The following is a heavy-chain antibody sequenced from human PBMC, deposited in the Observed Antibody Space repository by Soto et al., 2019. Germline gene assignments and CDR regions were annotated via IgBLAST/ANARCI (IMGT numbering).Heavy chain of an antibody. CDR1: GFTFSTSA. D-gene: IGHD6-19*01. V-gene: IGHV3-23*01. CDR3: VRAPEQRPIDF. CDR2: ISDSGST. J-gene: IGHJ4*01. Sequence: GGSLRLSCEASGFTFSTSAMSWVRQAPGKGLEWVSTISDSGSTYYVDSVKGRFTISRDISKNTLYLQMDSLRAEDTAVYYCVRAPEQRPIDFWGHGSLVTVSS.